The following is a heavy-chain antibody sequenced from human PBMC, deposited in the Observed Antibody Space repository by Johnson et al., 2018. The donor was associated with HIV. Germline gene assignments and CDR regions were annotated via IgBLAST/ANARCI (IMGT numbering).Heavy chain of an antibody. J-gene: IGHJ3*02. D-gene: IGHD2-2*01. Sequence: VQLVESGGGLVQPGGSLRLSCAASGFTFSSYWMSWVRQAPGKGLEWVANIKQDGSEKYYVDSVKGRFTIYRDNAKNSLYLQMNRLRAEDTAVYYCAVWGCSSTSCYGEGAFDIWGQGTMVTVSS. V-gene: IGHV3-7*03. CDR3: AVWGCSSTSCYGEGAFDI. CDR1: GFTFSSYW. CDR2: IKQDGSEK.